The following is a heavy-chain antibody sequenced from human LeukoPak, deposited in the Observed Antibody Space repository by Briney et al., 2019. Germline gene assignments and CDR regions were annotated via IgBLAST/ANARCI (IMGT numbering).Heavy chain of an antibody. Sequence: GGSLRLSCAASGFIFSSYGMHWVRQAPGKGLEWVAVISYDGSNKYYADSVKGRFTISRDNSKNTLYLQMNSLRAEDTAVYYCAKETDHWGQGTLVTVSS. CDR3: AKETDH. V-gene: IGHV3-30*18. CDR2: ISYDGSNK. J-gene: IGHJ4*02. CDR1: GFIFSSYG.